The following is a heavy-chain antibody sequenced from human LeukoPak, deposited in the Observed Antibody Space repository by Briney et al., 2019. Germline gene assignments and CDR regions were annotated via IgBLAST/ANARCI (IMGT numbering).Heavy chain of an antibody. CDR2: ISAYNGNT. CDR1: GYTFTSYG. D-gene: IGHD3-16*01. J-gene: IGHJ4*02. CDR3: ARSDEGDYFDY. V-gene: IGHV1-18*01. Sequence: ASVKVSCKASGYTFTSYGISWVRQAPGQGLEWMGWISAYNGNTNYAQKLQGRVTMTTDTSTSTVYMELSSLRSEDTAVYYCARSDEGDYFDYWGQGTLVTVSS.